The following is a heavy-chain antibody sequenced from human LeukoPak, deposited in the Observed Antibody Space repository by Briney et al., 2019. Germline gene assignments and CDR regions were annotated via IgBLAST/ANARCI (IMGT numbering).Heavy chain of an antibody. CDR2: IYPGDSDT. CDR1: GYSFTNHW. CDR3: ARMESGNPFDI. D-gene: IGHD3-3*01. Sequence: GESLKISCKASGYSFTNHWIAWVRQMPGKGLEWMGIIYPGDSDTIYSPSFQGQVTISADKSISTAYLQWSSLKASDTAMYYCARMESGNPFDIWGQGTMVTVSS. J-gene: IGHJ3*02. V-gene: IGHV5-51*01.